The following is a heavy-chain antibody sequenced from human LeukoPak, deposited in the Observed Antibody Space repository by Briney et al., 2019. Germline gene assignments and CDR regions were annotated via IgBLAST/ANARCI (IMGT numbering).Heavy chain of an antibody. J-gene: IGHJ6*03. D-gene: IGHD6-13*01. CDR2: IYHSGTT. CDR1: RGSIRSRSHY. CDR3: ASQFSSTWYSLHFYYYMDV. V-gene: IGHV4-39*01. Sequence: PETLSLTCSVSRGSIRSRSHYWGWIRQSPEKGLEWIGSIYHSGTTYHNPSLKSRVTISVDTSMNQFSLNLSGVTAADTAVYYCASQFSSTWYSLHFYYYMDVWGKGTTVTVSS.